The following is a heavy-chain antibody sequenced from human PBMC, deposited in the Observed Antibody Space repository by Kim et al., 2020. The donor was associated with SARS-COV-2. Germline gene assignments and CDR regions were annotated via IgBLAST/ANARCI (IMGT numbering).Heavy chain of an antibody. Sequence: SVKVSCKASGGTFSSYAISWVRQAPGQGLEWMGGIIPIFGTANYAQKFQGRVTITADESTSTAYMELSSLGSEDTAVYYCAHERAYYYGSGRHIDYYYYGMDVWGQGTTVTVSS. CDR1: GGTFSSYA. J-gene: IGHJ6*02. CDR3: AHERAYYYGSGRHIDYYYYGMDV. V-gene: IGHV1-69*13. D-gene: IGHD3-10*01. CDR2: IIPIFGTA.